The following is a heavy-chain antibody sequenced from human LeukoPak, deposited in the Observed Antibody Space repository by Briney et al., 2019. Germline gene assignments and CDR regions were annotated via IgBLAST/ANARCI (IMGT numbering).Heavy chain of an antibody. Sequence: PGRSLRLSCAASGFTLSSFGMHWVRQAPGRGLEWVALILYDEKYYADSVKGRFTISRDNSKNILYLQMDSLRVEDTAVYYCARYCSGGCYSGVDYWGQGTLVTVPS. V-gene: IGHV3-33*05. J-gene: IGHJ4*02. D-gene: IGHD2-15*01. CDR2: ILYDEK. CDR1: GFTLSSFG. CDR3: ARYCSGGCYSGVDY.